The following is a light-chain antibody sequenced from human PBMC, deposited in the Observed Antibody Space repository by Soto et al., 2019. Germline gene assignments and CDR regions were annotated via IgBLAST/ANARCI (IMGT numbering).Light chain of an antibody. CDR3: SSYTSSSTLV. CDR2: EVS. V-gene: IGLV2-14*01. CDR1: SSDVGGYTY. J-gene: IGLJ1*01. Sequence: QSALTQPASVSGSPGQSITISCTGTSSDVGGYTYVSWYQQHPGKAPKLMIYEVSHRPSGVSNRFSGSKSGNTASLTISGLQAEDEADYYCSSYTSSSTLVFGTGTKLTVL.